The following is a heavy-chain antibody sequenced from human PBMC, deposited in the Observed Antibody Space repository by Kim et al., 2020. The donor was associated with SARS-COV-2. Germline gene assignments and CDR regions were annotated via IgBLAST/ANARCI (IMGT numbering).Heavy chain of an antibody. D-gene: IGHD3-16*01. V-gene: IGHV4-39*01. CDR1: GGSITTTYYY. J-gene: IGHJ5*02. CDR3: AKTGALPGDFLNWFDP. CDR2: IYYSGTT. Sequence: SETLSLTCTVSGGSITTTYYYWGWVRQPPGKGLEWIGSIYYSGTTYFNPSLKSRVTISVDSSKNQFSLKLASVTAADTAVYYCAKTGALPGDFLNWFDP.